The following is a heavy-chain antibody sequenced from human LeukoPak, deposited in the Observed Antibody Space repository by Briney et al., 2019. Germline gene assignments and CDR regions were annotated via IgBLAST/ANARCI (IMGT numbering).Heavy chain of an antibody. CDR3: ARERKGSGYLHYFDY. CDR2: IYSSGST. J-gene: IGHJ4*02. CDR1: GGSISSDD. D-gene: IGHD3-22*01. V-gene: IGHV4-59*01. Sequence: SETLSLTCTVSGGSISSDDWSWIRQRPGKGLEWIGYIYSSGSTNYNPSLKSLVTFSVDTAKNKFSLNLSSVTPADTAEYSCARERKGSGYLHYFDYWGQGTQVAVPS.